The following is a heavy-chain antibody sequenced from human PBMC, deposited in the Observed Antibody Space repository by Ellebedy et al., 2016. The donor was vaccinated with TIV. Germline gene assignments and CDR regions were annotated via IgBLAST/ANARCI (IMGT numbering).Heavy chain of an antibody. CDR3: AKDRLLDYEILTGYYLPYYYGMDV. CDR2: ISGSGGST. Sequence: PGGSLRLSCAASGFTFSSYAMSWVRQAPGKGLEWVSAISGSGGSTYYADSVTGRFTISRDNSKNTLFLQMNSLRAEDTAVYFCAKDRLLDYEILTGYYLPYYYGMDVWGQGTTVTVSS. CDR1: GFTFSSYA. D-gene: IGHD3-9*01. V-gene: IGHV3-23*01. J-gene: IGHJ6*02.